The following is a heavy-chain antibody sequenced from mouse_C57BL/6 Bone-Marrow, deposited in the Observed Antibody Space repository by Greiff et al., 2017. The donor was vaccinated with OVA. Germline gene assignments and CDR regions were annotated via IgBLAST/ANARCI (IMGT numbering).Heavy chain of an antibody. CDR3: ARQGLDWFAY. CDR2: ISSGSSTI. V-gene: IGHV5-17*01. Sequence: EVHLVESGGGLVKPGGSLKLSCAASGFTFSDYGMHWVRQAPEKGLEWVAYISSGSSTIYYADTVQGRFTISRDNAKNTLFLQMTSLRSEDTAMYYCARQGLDWFAYWGQGTLVTVSA. J-gene: IGHJ3*01. CDR1: GFTFSDYG.